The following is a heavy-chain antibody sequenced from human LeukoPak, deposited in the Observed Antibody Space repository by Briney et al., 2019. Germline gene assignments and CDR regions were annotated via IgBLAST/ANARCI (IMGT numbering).Heavy chain of an antibody. V-gene: IGHV4-34*01. CDR1: GGSFSGYY. D-gene: IGHD1-1*01. J-gene: IGHJ5*02. CDR2: INHSGST. Sequence: ETLSLTCAVYGGSFSGYYWSWIRQPPGKGLEWIGEINHSGSTNYNPSLKSRVTISVDTSKNQFSLKLSSVTAADTAVYYCARCNDYRYPNWFDPWGQGTLVTVSS. CDR3: ARCNDYRYPNWFDP.